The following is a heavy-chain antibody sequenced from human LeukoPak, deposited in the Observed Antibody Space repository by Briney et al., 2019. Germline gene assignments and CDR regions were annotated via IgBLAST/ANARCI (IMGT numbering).Heavy chain of an antibody. CDR2: INPSGGST. J-gene: IGHJ4*02. CDR3: ARDSNSGSYHGPFDY. V-gene: IGHV1-46*01. D-gene: IGHD1-26*01. CDR1: GYTFTNYY. Sequence: ASVKVSCKASGYTFTNYYIHWVRQAPGQGLEWMGIINPSGGSTIYAQKFQGRVTMTRDTSTSTVYMELSSLRSEDTAVYYCARDSNSGSYHGPFDYWAREPWSPSPQ.